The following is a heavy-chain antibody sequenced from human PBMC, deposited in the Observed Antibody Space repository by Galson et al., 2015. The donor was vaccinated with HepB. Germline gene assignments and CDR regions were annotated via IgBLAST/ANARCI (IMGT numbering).Heavy chain of an antibody. D-gene: IGHD4-23*01. V-gene: IGHV3-23*01. CDR1: GFTFGQDG. CDR2: ISGSGDYI. CDR3: ARDLGGHRADYFEY. J-gene: IGHJ4*03. Sequence: LRLSCAASGFTFGQDGMSWVRQAPGKGLEWVSVISGSGDYINYADSVRGRFTISRDNSRSTLYLHMNSLRVEDTAIYYCARDLGGHRADYFEYWGQGTMVTVSS.